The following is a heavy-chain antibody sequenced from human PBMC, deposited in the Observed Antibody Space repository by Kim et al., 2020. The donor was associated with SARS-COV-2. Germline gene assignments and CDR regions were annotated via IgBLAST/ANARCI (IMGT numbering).Heavy chain of an antibody. CDR3: VRWGSTNDYYGMDV. Sequence: SETLSLTCAVSGGSISSSNWWRWVRQPPGKGLEWIGEIYHSGRTNYNPSLKRRVTISVDKSKNRFSLNLNSVTAADTAVYYCVRWGSTNDYYGMDVWGQGTTVTVS. J-gene: IGHJ6*02. CDR2: IYHSGRT. V-gene: IGHV4-4*02. D-gene: IGHD3-16*01. CDR1: GGSISSSNW.